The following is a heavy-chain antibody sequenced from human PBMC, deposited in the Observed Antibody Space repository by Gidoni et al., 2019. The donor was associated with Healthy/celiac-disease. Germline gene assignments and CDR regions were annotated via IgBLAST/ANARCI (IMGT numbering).Heavy chain of an antibody. Sequence: KISCKGSGYSFTSYWIGWVRQMPGKGLEWMGIIYPGDSDTRYSPSFQGQVTISADKSISTAYLQWSSLKASDTAMYYCARMYRGHYYYYYGMDVWGQGTTVTVSS. CDR2: IYPGDSDT. J-gene: IGHJ6*02. CDR1: GYSFTSYW. V-gene: IGHV5-51*01. CDR3: ARMYRGHYYYYYGMDV. D-gene: IGHD1-1*01.